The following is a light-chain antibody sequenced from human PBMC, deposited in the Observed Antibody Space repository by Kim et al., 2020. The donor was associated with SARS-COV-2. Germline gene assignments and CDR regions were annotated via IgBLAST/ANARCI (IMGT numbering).Light chain of an antibody. CDR1: SSNIENNA. V-gene: IGLV1-36*01. CDR3: AAWDDNVNGLL. CDR2: YDD. Sequence: QAVVTQPPSMSQAPGQTVTISCSGSSSNIENNAVNWFQQLPGQPPRLLIYYDDLLPSGVSNRFSGSKSGSSASLAISGLRSEDEADYYCAAWDDNVNGLLFGGGTQLTVL. J-gene: IGLJ2*01.